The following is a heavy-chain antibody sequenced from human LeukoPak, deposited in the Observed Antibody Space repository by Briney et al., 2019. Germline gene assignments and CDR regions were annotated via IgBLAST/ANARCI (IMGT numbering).Heavy chain of an antibody. V-gene: IGHV3-66*01. Sequence: GGSLRLSCAASGFTVSSNYMSWVRQAPGKGLEWVSVIYSGGSTYYADSVKGRFTISRDNSKNTLYLQMNSLRAEDTAVYYCARDSMVRGVYASYWGQGTLVTVSS. CDR2: IYSGGST. D-gene: IGHD3-10*01. CDR3: ARDSMVRGVYASY. CDR1: GFTVSSNY. J-gene: IGHJ4*02.